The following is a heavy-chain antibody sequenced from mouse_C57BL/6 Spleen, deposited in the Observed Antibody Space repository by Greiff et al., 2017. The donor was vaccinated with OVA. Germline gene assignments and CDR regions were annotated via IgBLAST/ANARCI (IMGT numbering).Heavy chain of an antibody. V-gene: IGHV1-7*01. CDR1: GYTFTSYW. D-gene: IGHD1-1*01. J-gene: IGHJ4*01. Sequence: VQLQQSGAELAKPGASVKLSCKASGYTFTSYWMHWVKQRPGQGLEWIGYINTSSGYTKYNQKFKDKATLTADKSSSTTYMQLSSLTYSDSAFYYCARRNYCSSYDYAMDYWGQGTSVTVSS. CDR3: ARRNYCSSYDYAMDY. CDR2: INTSSGYT.